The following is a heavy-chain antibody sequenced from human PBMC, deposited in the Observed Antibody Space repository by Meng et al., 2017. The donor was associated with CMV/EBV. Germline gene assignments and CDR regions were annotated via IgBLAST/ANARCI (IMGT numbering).Heavy chain of an antibody. CDR2: INPNSGGT. CDR3: ARVSSSEGGIDY. J-gene: IGHJ4*02. D-gene: IGHD6-6*01. V-gene: IGHV1-2*02. Sequence: SCKASGYTFTGYYMHWVRQAPGQGLEWMGWINPNSGGTNYAQKFQGRVTMTRDTSISTAYMELSRLRSDDTAVYYCARVSSSEGGIDYWGQGNLVTVSS. CDR1: GYTFTGYY.